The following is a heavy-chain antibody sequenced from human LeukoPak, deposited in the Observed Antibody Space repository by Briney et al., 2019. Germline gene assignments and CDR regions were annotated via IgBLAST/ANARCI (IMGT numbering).Heavy chain of an antibody. CDR2: ISYDGSNK. CDR1: GFTFSSYA. V-gene: IGHV3-30*04. CDR3: ARDRELLSAFDI. Sequence: GGSLRLSCAASGFTFSSYAMHWVRQAPGKGLEWVAVISYDGSNKYYADSVKGRFTISRDNSKNTLYLQMNSLRAEDTAVYYCARDRELLSAFDIWGQGTMVTVSS. D-gene: IGHD1-26*01. J-gene: IGHJ3*02.